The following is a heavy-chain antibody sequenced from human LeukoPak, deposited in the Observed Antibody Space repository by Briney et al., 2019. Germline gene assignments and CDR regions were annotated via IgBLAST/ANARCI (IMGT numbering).Heavy chain of an antibody. CDR3: AKDLSYYYDSSGYYYLAGDFDY. J-gene: IGHJ4*02. Sequence: PGGSLRLSCAASGLTFSSYWMHWVRQAPGKGLVWVSRINSDGSSTSYADSVKGRLTISRDNSKNTLYLQMNSLRAEDTAVYYCAKDLSYYYDSSGYYYLAGDFDYWGQGTLVTVSS. V-gene: IGHV3-74*01. CDR1: GLTFSSYW. D-gene: IGHD3-22*01. CDR2: INSDGSST.